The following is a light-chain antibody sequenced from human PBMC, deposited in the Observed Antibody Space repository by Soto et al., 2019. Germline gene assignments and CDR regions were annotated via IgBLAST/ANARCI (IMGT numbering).Light chain of an antibody. CDR1: SSNVGSNA. J-gene: IGLJ1*01. CDR2: SNN. CDR3: ATWDDSLNGYV. Sequence: QSVLTQPPSASESPGQRVTISCSGSSSNVGSNAVNWYQQLPGTAPTLLIYSNNERLSGVPDRFSGSKSGTSASLAISGLQSEDEADYYCATWDDSLNGYVFGTGTKGTV. V-gene: IGLV1-44*01.